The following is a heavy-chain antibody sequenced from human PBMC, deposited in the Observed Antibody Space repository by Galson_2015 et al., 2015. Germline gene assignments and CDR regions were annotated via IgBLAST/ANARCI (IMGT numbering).Heavy chain of an antibody. CDR2: ISGSGGST. CDR1: GFTFSSYA. J-gene: IGHJ4*02. D-gene: IGHD3-22*01. V-gene: IGHV3-23*01. Sequence: SLRLSCAASGFTFSSYAMSWVRQAPGKGLEWVSAISGSGGSTHYADSVKGRFTISRDNSKNTLYLQMNSLGAEDTAVDYCAKGCVGWVIAYFDCWGQGTLVTVSS. CDR3: AKGCVGWVIAYFDC.